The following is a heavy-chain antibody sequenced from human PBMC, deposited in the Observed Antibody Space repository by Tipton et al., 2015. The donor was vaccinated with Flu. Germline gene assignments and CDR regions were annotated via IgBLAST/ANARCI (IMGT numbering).Heavy chain of an antibody. V-gene: IGHV4-59*01. Sequence: TLSLTCTVSGGSISSYYWSWIRQPLGKGLEWIGYIYYSGSTNYNPSLKSRVTISVDTSKNQFSLKLSSVTAADTAVYYCARDREYYDSSGTYYYYGMDVWGQGTTVTVSS. D-gene: IGHD3-22*01. CDR2: IYYSGST. CDR3: ARDREYYDSSGTYYYYGMDV. J-gene: IGHJ6*02. CDR1: GGSISSYY.